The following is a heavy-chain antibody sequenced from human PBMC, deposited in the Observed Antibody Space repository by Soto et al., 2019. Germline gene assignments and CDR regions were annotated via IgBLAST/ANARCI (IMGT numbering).Heavy chain of an antibody. CDR2: IYYSGST. CDR1: GGSISSSSYY. CDR3: ARLRADCTNGVCYSEYFDY. D-gene: IGHD2-8*01. V-gene: IGHV4-39*01. Sequence: SETLSLTCTVSGGSISSSSYYWGWIRQPPGKGLEWIGSIYYSGSTYYNPSLKSRVTISVDTSKNQFSLKLSSVTAADTAVYYCARLRADCTNGVCYSEYFDYWGQGTLVTVSS. J-gene: IGHJ4*02.